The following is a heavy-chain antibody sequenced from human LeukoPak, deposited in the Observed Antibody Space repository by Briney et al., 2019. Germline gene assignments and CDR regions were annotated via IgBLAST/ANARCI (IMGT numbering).Heavy chain of an antibody. CDR3: AKDRPNYYESNGHYYRLNGDY. Sequence: GGSLRLSCPASGFTFSYYAMSWVRQAPGKGLEWVSSISSSGDVTFYTDPVKGRFTISRDNSKNTLYLQMNSLRAEDTAVYYCAKDRPNYYESNGHYYRLNGDYWGQGTLVTVSS. D-gene: IGHD3-22*01. CDR2: ISSSGDVT. J-gene: IGHJ4*02. V-gene: IGHV3-23*01. CDR1: GFTFSYYA.